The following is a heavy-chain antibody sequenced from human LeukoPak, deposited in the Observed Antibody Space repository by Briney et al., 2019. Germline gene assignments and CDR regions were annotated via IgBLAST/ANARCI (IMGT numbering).Heavy chain of an antibody. Sequence: KPSETLSLTCTVSGGSIGVTNYYWGWFRQPPGKGLEWIGSIFYSGSTFYNPSFQSRITISVDTSKNQFSLKLGSVTAAGTAVYYCSRRFLDRLAHDYWGRGSLVTVSS. CDR1: GGSIGVTNYY. CDR3: SRRFLDRLAHDY. D-gene: IGHD3/OR15-3a*01. V-gene: IGHV4-39*01. J-gene: IGHJ4*02. CDR2: IFYSGST.